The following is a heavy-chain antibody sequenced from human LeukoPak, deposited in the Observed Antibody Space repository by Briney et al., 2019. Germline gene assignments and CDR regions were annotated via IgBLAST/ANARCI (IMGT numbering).Heavy chain of an antibody. Sequence: ASVKVSSKSSGYTFTTYYMYWVRQAPGQGLEWMGIINPRGGSTSYAQKFQGRVTMTRDTSTSTVYMELSSLRSEDPAVYYCARDSGMVRGTVDYWGQGTLVTVSS. CDR2: INPRGGST. D-gene: IGHD3-10*01. V-gene: IGHV1-46*01. CDR3: ARDSGMVRGTVDY. J-gene: IGHJ4*02. CDR1: GYTFTTYY.